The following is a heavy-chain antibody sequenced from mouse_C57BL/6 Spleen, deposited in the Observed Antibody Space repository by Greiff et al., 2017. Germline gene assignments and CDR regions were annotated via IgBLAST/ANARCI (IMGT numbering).Heavy chain of an antibody. J-gene: IGHJ3*01. CDR2: IHPNSGST. CDR1: GYTFTSYW. V-gene: IGHV1-64*01. Sequence: QVQLQQSGAELVKPGASVKLSCKASGYTFTSYWMHWVKQRPGQGLEWIGMIHPNSGSTYYNEKFKSKATVTVDKTSSTDYMQLSSLTSEDSAVYYCARGRFWFAYWGQGTLVTVSA. CDR3: ARGRFWFAY.